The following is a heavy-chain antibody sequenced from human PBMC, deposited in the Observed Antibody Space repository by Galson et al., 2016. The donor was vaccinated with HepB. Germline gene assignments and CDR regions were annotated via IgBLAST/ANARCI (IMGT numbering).Heavy chain of an antibody. J-gene: IGHJ5*02. CDR3: AGTLEYSSSWFDP. Sequence: SVKVSCKASGYMFTSYGISWVRQAPGQGLEWMGRIIPILGIANYAQKFQGRVTITADKSTSTAYMELSSLRSEDTAVYYCAGTLEYSSSWFDPWGQGTLVTVSS. D-gene: IGHD6-6*01. CDR2: IIPILGIA. V-gene: IGHV1-69*04. CDR1: GYMFTSYG.